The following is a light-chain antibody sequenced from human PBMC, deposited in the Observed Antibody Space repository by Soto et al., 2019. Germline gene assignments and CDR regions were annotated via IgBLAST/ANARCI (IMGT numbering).Light chain of an antibody. Sequence: DIQMTQSPSSLSASIGDRITITCRASQSISTYLNWYQQKPGKAPNLLISGASTLQSGVPSRFSGRGSATDFTLTISSLQPEEFATYYCQQSFITPPLTFGGGTKVDIK. V-gene: IGKV1-39*01. CDR3: QQSFITPPLT. J-gene: IGKJ4*01. CDR2: GAS. CDR1: QSISTY.